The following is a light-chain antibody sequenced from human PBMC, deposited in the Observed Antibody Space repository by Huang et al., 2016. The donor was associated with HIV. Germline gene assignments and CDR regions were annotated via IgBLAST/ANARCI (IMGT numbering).Light chain of an antibody. CDR1: QSVSSN. CDR3: QHYNNWPWT. CDR2: GAS. Sequence: EIVMTQSPGTLSVSPGERATLSCGASQSVSSNLAWFQQKPGQAPRLLIYGASTRATGIPARFSGSGSGTDFTLTINSLQSEDFAVYYCQHYNNWPWTIGQGTKVEIK. V-gene: IGKV3-15*01. J-gene: IGKJ1*01.